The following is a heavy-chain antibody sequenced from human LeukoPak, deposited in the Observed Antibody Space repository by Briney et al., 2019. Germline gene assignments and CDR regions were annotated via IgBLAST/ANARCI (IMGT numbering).Heavy chain of an antibody. V-gene: IGHV4-39*01. CDR3: ARAMYYYDSSGYYYYYYYYMDV. Sequence: PSETLSLTCTVSGGSISSSSYYWGWIRQPPGKGLEWIGSIYYSGSTYYNPSLKSRVTISVDTSKNQFSLKLSSVTAADTAVYYCARAMYYYDSSGYYYYYYYYMDVWGEGTTVTVSS. CDR2: IYYSGST. CDR1: GGSISSSSYY. J-gene: IGHJ6*03. D-gene: IGHD3-22*01.